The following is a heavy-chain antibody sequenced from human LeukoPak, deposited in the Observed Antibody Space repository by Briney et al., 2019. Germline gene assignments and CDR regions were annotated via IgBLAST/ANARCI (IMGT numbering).Heavy chain of an antibody. Sequence: GGSLRLSCAASGVTFSSYLMSWVRQTPGKGLEWVANIKQDGSEKYYVDSVKGRFTISRDNAKNSLYLQMNSLRAEDTAVYYCARDDDYYDSSGPSDYWGRGTLVTVSS. CDR3: ARDDDYYDSSGPSDY. CDR1: GVTFSSYL. CDR2: IKQDGSEK. J-gene: IGHJ4*02. D-gene: IGHD3-22*01. V-gene: IGHV3-7*05.